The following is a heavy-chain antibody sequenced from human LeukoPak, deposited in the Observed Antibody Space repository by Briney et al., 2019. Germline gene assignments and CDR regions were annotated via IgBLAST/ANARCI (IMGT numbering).Heavy chain of an antibody. Sequence: PGGSPRLSCAASGFTLSSHGMHWVRQAPGKGLEWVALIWYDGSKENYADSVKGRFTISRDMSKNTLNLQMNSLRVEDTAVFYCARDLSFGSLDFRGQGTLVTVSS. CDR1: GFTLSSHG. V-gene: IGHV3-33*01. J-gene: IGHJ4*02. CDR3: ARDLSFGSLDF. D-gene: IGHD1-26*01. CDR2: IWYDGSKE.